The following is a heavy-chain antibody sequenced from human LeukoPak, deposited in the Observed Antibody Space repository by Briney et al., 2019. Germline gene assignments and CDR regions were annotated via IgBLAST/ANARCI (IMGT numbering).Heavy chain of an antibody. J-gene: IGHJ4*02. CDR3: ASPGGAVAGTGFDY. V-gene: IGHV4-39*01. CDR1: GGSISSSSYY. D-gene: IGHD6-19*01. Sequence: SETLSLTCTVSGGSISSSSYYWGWIRQPPGKGLEWIGSIYYSGSTYYNPSLESRVTISVDTSKNQFSLKLSSVTAADTAVYYCASPGGAVAGTGFDYWGQGTLVTVSS. CDR2: IYYSGST.